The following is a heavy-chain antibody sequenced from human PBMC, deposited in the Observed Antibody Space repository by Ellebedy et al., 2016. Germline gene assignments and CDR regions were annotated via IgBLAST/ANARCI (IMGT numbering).Heavy chain of an antibody. CDR1: GFTFSSYW. CDR2: ISSGSSTI. Sequence: GESLKISXAASGFTFSSYWMNWVRQAPGKGLEWVSYISSGSSTIYYADSVKGRFTISRDNGKNSLYLQMNSLRDDDTAVYYCARGASSGRGAFDIWGQGTMVTVSS. D-gene: IGHD3-22*01. J-gene: IGHJ3*02. CDR3: ARGASSGRGAFDI. V-gene: IGHV3-48*02.